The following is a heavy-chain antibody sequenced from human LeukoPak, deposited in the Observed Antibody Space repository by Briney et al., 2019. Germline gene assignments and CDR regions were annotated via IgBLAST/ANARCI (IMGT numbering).Heavy chain of an antibody. CDR1: GGSFSGYY. D-gene: IGHD2-21*01. CDR2: IYYSGST. J-gene: IGHJ5*02. V-gene: IGHV4-34*01. CDR3: ARVWWTRFDP. Sequence: SETLSLTCAVYGGSFSGYYWSWLRQPPGKGLEWIGSIYYSGSTYYNPSLKSRVTISVDTSKNQFSLKLSSVTAADTAVYYCARVWWTRFDPWGQGTLVTVSP.